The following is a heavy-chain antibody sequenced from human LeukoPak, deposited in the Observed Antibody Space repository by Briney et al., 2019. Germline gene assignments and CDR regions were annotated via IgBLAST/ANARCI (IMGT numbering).Heavy chain of an antibody. D-gene: IGHD3-22*01. Sequence: GGSLRLSCAASGFTFSSYAMSWVRQAPGKGLEWVSGISGSDGSTNYADSVKGRFTISRDNSKNTLYLQMNSLRDEDTAVYYCARVGYYDTYYMDVWGKGTTVTISS. CDR1: GFTFSSYA. CDR3: ARVGYYDTYYMDV. V-gene: IGHV3-23*01. CDR2: ISGSDGST. J-gene: IGHJ6*03.